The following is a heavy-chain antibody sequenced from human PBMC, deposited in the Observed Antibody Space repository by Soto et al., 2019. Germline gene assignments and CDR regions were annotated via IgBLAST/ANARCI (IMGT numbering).Heavy chain of an antibody. D-gene: IGHD2-8*01. Sequence: EVQLVESGGGLVQPGGSLRLSCAASGFTFRSYSMNWVRQAPGKGLEWVSYISISGTAIYYADSVKGRFTISRDDAKNSLYLQMNSLRDEDTSVYYCARDNGMAGSFDPWGQGALVTVSS. CDR3: ARDNGMAGSFDP. J-gene: IGHJ5*02. CDR1: GFTFRSYS. CDR2: ISISGTAI. V-gene: IGHV3-48*02.